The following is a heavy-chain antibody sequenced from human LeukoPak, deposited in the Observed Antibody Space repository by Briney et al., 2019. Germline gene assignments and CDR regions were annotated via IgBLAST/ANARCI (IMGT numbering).Heavy chain of an antibody. CDR1: GFTFSSYA. Sequence: GGSLRLSCAASGFTFSSYAMSWVRQAPGKGLEWVSAISGSGGSTYYADSVKGRFTISRDNSKNTLYLQMNSLRAEDTAVYYCARLYGSGHAFDIWGQGTMVTVSS. CDR3: ARLYGSGHAFDI. V-gene: IGHV3-23*01. J-gene: IGHJ3*02. CDR2: ISGSGGST. D-gene: IGHD3-10*01.